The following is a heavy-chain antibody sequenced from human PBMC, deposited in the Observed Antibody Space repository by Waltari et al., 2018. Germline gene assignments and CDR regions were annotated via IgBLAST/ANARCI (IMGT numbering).Heavy chain of an antibody. CDR3: ARDSRIAASY. Sequence: QVQLQESGPGLVKPSQTLSLTCTVSGGSISSGSYYWSWIRQPAGKGLEWIGYIYTRGSTNYNPSLKSRVTISVDTSKNQFSLKLSSVTAADTAVYYCARDSRIAASYWGQGTLVTVSS. V-gene: IGHV4-61*09. CDR1: GGSISSGSYY. D-gene: IGHD2-15*01. J-gene: IGHJ4*02. CDR2: IYTRGST.